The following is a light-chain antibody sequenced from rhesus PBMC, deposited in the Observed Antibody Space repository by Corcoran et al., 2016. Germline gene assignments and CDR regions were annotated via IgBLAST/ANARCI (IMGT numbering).Light chain of an antibody. CDR2: AAY. J-gene: IGKJ3*01. CDR3: LQHNSYPLT. V-gene: IGKV1-28*03. CDR1: QGISSY. Sequence: DIQMTQSTSSLSSSVGDTVTITCRSSQGISSYLNWFQQKPGKAPKLLIYAAYSVESGVPSRCSGSGSGTDFTLPISSLQPVDFAVYYCLQHNSYPLTFGPGTKLDIK.